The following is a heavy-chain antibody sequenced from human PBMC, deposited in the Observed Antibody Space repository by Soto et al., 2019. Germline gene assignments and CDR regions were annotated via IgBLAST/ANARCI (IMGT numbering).Heavy chain of an antibody. J-gene: IGHJ4*02. Sequence: QVLLQQWGAGRLKPSETLSLTCAVYGGSFIDYSLGWIRQSPGTGLEYIGEINHSGSANYNPSLKRRVTISVDTSQNQFSRKLYSVTAADAAMYYCARVSDYWSQGTLVTVSS. CDR2: INHSGSA. V-gene: IGHV4-34*01. CDR3: ARVSDY. CDR1: GGSFIDYS.